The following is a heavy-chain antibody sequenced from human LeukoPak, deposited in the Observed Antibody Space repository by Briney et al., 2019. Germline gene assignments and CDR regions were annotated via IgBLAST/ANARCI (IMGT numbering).Heavy chain of an antibody. CDR3: ARVGYSSSSQYVY. D-gene: IGHD6-6*01. V-gene: IGHV4-39*07. Sequence: PSETLSLTCTVSGGSISSSSYYWGWIRQPPGKGLEWIGSLYYSGSTYYNPSLKSRVTISVDTSKNQFSLKLSSVTAADTAVYYCARVGYSSSSQYVYWGQGTLVTVSS. CDR1: GGSISSSSYY. J-gene: IGHJ4*02. CDR2: LYYSGST.